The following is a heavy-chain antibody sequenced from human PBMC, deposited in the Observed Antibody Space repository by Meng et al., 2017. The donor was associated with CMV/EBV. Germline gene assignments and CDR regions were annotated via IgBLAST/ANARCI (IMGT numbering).Heavy chain of an antibody. CDR3: ARPTVVGGRPRTFDY. D-gene: IGHD3-16*01. CDR1: GYSFTSYW. CDR2: MYPRDSDI. J-gene: IGHJ4*02. Sequence: GGSLRLSCKGSGYSFTSYWIGWVRQTPEKGLEWMGIMYPRDSDIRYSPSFQGQVTISADKSISTAYLQWSTLKASDTAIYYCARPTVVGGRPRTFDYWGQGTLVTSPQ. V-gene: IGHV5-51*01.